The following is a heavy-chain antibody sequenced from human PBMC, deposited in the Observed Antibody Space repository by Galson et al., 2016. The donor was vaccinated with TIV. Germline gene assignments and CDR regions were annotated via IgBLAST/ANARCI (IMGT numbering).Heavy chain of an antibody. CDR2: IIPFFNKP. V-gene: IGHV1-69*13. CDR1: GGIFNNHA. Sequence: SVKVSCKASGGIFNNHAITWLRQAPGQGLEWMGTIIPFFNKPTYAQRFQNRVTITADESTTTAYLELSSLRSDDTAVYFCARHHKYYYEDFSGRILPHFFDFWGQGTLVTVSS. D-gene: IGHD3-22*01. CDR3: ARHHKYYYEDFSGRILPHFFDF. J-gene: IGHJ4*02.